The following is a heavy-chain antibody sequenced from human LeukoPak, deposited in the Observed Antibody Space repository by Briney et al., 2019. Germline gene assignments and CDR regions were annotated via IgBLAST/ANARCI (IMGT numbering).Heavy chain of an antibody. CDR3: ARGGYCSGGSCYNGFNWFDP. Sequence: ASVKVSCKASGGTFSSYAISWVRQAPGQGLEWMGGIIPIFGTANYAQKFQGRVTITADESTSTAYMELSSLRSEDTAVYYCARGGYCSGGSCYNGFNWFDPWGQGTLVTVSS. J-gene: IGHJ5*02. CDR2: IIPIFGTA. V-gene: IGHV1-69*13. CDR1: GGTFSSYA. D-gene: IGHD2-15*01.